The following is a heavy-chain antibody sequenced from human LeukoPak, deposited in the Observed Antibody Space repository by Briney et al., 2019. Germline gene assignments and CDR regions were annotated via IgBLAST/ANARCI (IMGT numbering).Heavy chain of an antibody. Sequence: ASVKVSCKASGYTFTGYYMHWVRQAPGQGLEWMGWINPNSGGTNYAQKFQGRVTMTRDMSTSTVYMELSSLRSEDTAVYYCARAPARRVGATTSQRPYFDYWGQGTLVTVSS. CDR2: INPNSGGT. CDR3: ARAPARRVGATTSQRPYFDY. D-gene: IGHD1-26*01. V-gene: IGHV1-2*02. CDR1: GYTFTGYY. J-gene: IGHJ4*02.